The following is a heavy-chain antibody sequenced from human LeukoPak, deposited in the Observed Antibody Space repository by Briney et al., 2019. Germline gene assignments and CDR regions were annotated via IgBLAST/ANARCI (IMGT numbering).Heavy chain of an antibody. D-gene: IGHD6-13*01. CDR2: IYPGDSDT. CDR1: GYSFPNYW. CDR3: ARRIAGGGVDY. Sequence: GESLKISCKGSGYSFPNYWLAWVRQMPGKGLEWMGIIYPGDSDTRYSPSFQGQVTISAGKSISTADRSISTAYLQWSSLKASDTAMYYCARRIAGGGVDYWGQGTLVTVSS. J-gene: IGHJ4*02. V-gene: IGHV5-51*01.